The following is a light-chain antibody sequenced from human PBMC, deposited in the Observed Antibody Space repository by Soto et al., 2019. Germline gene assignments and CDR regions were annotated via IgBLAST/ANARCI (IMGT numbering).Light chain of an antibody. J-gene: IGKJ2*01. CDR1: QSVSSNL. CDR3: HQYASSPLT. V-gene: IGKV3-20*01. CDR2: DAS. Sequence: EIVLTQSPGTLSLSPGEGATLSCRASQSVSSNLLAWFQQKPGQAPRLLIHDASSRATGIPDRFSGSGSGTDFTLSISRLEPEDFAVYYCHQYASSPLTFGQGTKLEIK.